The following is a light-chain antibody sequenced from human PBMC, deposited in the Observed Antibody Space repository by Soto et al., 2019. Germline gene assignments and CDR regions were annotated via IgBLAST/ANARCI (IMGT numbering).Light chain of an antibody. Sequence: QSALAQPPSASGSPGQSVTISCTGTSSDVGDNYVSWYQQHPGKAPKLIIYEVTLRPSGVPDRFSGSKSGNTASLTVSGLQADDEADYYCSAYAGSNTFVFGTGTKVTVL. CDR1: SSDVGDNY. V-gene: IGLV2-8*01. J-gene: IGLJ1*01. CDR2: EVT. CDR3: SAYAGSNTFV.